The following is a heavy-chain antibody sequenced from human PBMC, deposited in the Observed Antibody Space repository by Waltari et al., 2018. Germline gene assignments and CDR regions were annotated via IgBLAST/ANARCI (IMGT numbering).Heavy chain of an antibody. CDR3: ARADYDFWSGYYDNWFDP. D-gene: IGHD3-3*01. CDR1: GYTFTSYD. V-gene: IGHV1-8*03. CDR2: MNPNSGNT. Sequence: QVQLVQSGAEVKKPGASVKVSCKASGYTFTSYDINWVRQATGQGLEWIGWMNPNSGNTGYTQKFQGRVTITRNTAISTAYMELSSLRSEDTAVYYCARADYDFWSGYYDNWFDPWGQGTLVTVSS. J-gene: IGHJ5*02.